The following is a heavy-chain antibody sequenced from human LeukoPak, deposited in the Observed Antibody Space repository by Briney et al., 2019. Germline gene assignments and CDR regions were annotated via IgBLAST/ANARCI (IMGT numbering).Heavy chain of an antibody. D-gene: IGHD2-2*01. V-gene: IGHV5-51*01. Sequence: GESLKISCKGSGYSLTSYWIGWVRQMPGKGLEWMGIIYPGDSDTRYSPSFQGQVTISADKSISTAYLQWSSLKASDTAMYYCARLLGYCSSTSCYHDAFDIWGQGTMVTVSS. CDR3: ARLLGYCSSTSCYHDAFDI. CDR1: GYSLTSYW. CDR2: IYPGDSDT. J-gene: IGHJ3*02.